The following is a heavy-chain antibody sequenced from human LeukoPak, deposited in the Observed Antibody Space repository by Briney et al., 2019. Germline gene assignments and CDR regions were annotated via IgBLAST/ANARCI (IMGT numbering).Heavy chain of an antibody. CDR3: AREEATYYYDSSGYYFAY. J-gene: IGHJ4*02. CDR2: IYCSGST. D-gene: IGHD3-22*01. CDR1: GGSISSYY. V-gene: IGHV4-59*01. Sequence: SETLSLTCTVSGGSISSYYWSWIRQPPGKGLEWIGYIYCSGSTNYNPSLKSRVTISVDTSKNQFSLKLSSVTAADTAVYYCAREEATYYYDSSGYYFAYWGQGTLVTVSS.